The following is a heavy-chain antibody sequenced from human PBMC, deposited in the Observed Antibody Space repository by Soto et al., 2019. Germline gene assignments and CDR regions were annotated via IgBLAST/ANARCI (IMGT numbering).Heavy chain of an antibody. D-gene: IGHD4-17*01. J-gene: IGHJ4*02. Sequence: GGSLRLSCAASGFTFSSYAMSWVRQAPGKGLEWVSAISGSGGSTYYADSVKGRFTISRDNSKNTLYLQMNSLRAEDTAVYYCAKDLVYQMTTVTKFDYWGQGTLVTVSS. V-gene: IGHV3-23*01. CDR3: AKDLVYQMTTVTKFDY. CDR1: GFTFSSYA. CDR2: ISGSGGST.